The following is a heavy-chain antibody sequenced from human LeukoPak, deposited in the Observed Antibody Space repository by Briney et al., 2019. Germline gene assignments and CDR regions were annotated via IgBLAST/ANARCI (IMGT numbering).Heavy chain of an antibody. J-gene: IGHJ6*03. CDR3: ARGLLRRFGARGDYYYMDV. CDR1: GYTFTSYG. CDR2: ISAYNGNT. Sequence: ASVKVSCKASGYTFTSYGISWVRQAPGQGLEWMGWISAYNGNTNYAQKLQGRVTMTTDTSTSTAYMELRSLRSDDTAVYYCARGLLRRFGARGDYYYMDVWGKGTTVTVSS. V-gene: IGHV1-18*01. D-gene: IGHD3-10*01.